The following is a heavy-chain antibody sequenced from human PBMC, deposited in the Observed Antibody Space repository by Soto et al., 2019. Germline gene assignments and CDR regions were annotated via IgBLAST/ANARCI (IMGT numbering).Heavy chain of an antibody. Sequence: PGGSLRLSCAASGFTFSSYAMSWVRQAPGKGLEWVSAISGSGGSTYYAESVKGRFTISRDNSKNTLYLQMNSLRAEDTAVYYCAKSIAVAGSYFDYWGQGTLVTVSS. D-gene: IGHD6-19*01. J-gene: IGHJ4*02. CDR3: AKSIAVAGSYFDY. V-gene: IGHV3-23*01. CDR2: ISGSGGST. CDR1: GFTFSSYA.